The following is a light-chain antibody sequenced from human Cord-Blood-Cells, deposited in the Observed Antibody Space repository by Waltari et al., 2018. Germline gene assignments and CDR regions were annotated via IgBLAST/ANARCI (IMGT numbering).Light chain of an antibody. Sequence: EIVMTQSPATLSVSQGERATISCRASQRVSSNLAWYQQKPGQAPRLLIYGASTRATGIPARFSGSGSGTEFTLTISSLQSEDFAVYYCQQYNNWPSITFGQGTRLEIK. CDR3: QQYNNWPSIT. J-gene: IGKJ5*01. CDR1: QRVSSN. CDR2: GAS. V-gene: IGKV3-15*01.